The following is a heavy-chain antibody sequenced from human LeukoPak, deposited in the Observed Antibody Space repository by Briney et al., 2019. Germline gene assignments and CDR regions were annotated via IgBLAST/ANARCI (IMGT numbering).Heavy chain of an antibody. V-gene: IGHV4-61*02. J-gene: IGHJ3*02. D-gene: IGHD4-23*01. Sequence: SETLSLTCAVSGGSISSGGYYWSWIRQPAGKGLEWIGRIYTSGSTNYNPSLKSRVTMSVDTSKNQFSLKLSSVTAADTAVYYCARGTRSYGGNSDDAFDIWGQGTMVTVSS. CDR1: GGSISSGGYY. CDR2: IYTSGST. CDR3: ARGTRSYGGNSDDAFDI.